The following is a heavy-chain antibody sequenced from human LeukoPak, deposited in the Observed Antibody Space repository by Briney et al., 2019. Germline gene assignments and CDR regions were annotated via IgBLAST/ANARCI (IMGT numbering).Heavy chain of an antibody. Sequence: PGGSLRLSCAASGFTFSSYGMHWVRQAPGKGLEWVAFIRYDGSNKCYADSVKGRFTISRDNSKNTLYLQMNSLRAEDTAVYYCAKDRVTMIVADYWGQGTLVTVSS. CDR2: IRYDGSNK. V-gene: IGHV3-30*02. CDR1: GFTFSSYG. J-gene: IGHJ4*02. CDR3: AKDRVTMIVADY. D-gene: IGHD3-22*01.